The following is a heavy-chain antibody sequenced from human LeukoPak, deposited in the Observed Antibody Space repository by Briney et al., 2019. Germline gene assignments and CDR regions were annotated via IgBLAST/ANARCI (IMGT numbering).Heavy chain of an antibody. J-gene: IGHJ5*02. CDR2: IYTSGST. Sequence: SETLSLTCTVSGGSISSGSHYWSWIRQPAGKGLEWIGRIYTSGSTNYNPSLKSRVTISVDTSKNQFSLKLSSVTAADTAVYYCARALPDWFDPWGQGTLVTVSS. V-gene: IGHV4-61*02. CDR1: GGSISSGSHY. CDR3: ARALPDWFDP.